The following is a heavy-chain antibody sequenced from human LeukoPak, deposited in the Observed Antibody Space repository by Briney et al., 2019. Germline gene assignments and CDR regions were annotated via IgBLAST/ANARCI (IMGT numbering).Heavy chain of an antibody. V-gene: IGHV3-23*01. CDR2: ISGSGGST. CDR3: AKDGMNKYYYGSGSPPQFDP. J-gene: IGHJ5*02. CDR1: GFTFSSYA. Sequence: PGGSLRLSCAASGFTFSSYAMSWVRQAPGKGLEWGSAISGSGGSTYYADSVKGRFTISRDNSKNTLYLKMNSLRAEDTAVYYCAKDGMNKYYYGSGSPPQFDPWGQGTLVTVSS. D-gene: IGHD3-10*01.